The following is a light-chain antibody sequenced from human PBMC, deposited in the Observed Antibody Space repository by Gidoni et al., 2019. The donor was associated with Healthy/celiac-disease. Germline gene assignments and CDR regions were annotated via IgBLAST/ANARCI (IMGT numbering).Light chain of an antibody. CDR1: RTNIGAGYD. Sequence: QSVLTQPPYVSGAPGQRGTISCTVRRTNIGAGYDVHWYQQLHGTAPKLLIYGNSNRPSGVPDRFSGSKSGTSASLAITGLQAEDEADYYCQSYDSSLSGSRVFGGGTKLTVL. CDR2: GNS. V-gene: IGLV1-40*01. J-gene: IGLJ2*01. CDR3: QSYDSSLSGSRV.